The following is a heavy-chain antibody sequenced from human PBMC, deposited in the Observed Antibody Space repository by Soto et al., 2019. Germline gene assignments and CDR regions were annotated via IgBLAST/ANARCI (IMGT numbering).Heavy chain of an antibody. CDR3: ARLKETSAWTFDS. D-gene: IGHD6-19*01. CDR1: GGSVSSADYY. J-gene: IGHJ4*02. CDR2: VHSSGST. V-gene: IGHV4-61*08. Sequence: SETLSLTCTVSGGSVSSADYYWSWIRQPPGKTLEWIGHVHSSGSTNYNPSLTGRITMSLDTSNNRFSLNLMSVTAADTAVYYCARLKETSAWTFDSWGQGTLVTVSS.